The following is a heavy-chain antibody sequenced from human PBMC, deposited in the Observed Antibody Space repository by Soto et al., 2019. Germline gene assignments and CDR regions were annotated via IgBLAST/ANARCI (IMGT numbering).Heavy chain of an antibody. CDR1: GLTFSRYA. V-gene: IGHV3-23*01. CDR2: VGFSGSST. D-gene: IGHD1-26*01. Sequence: EVQLSESGGGLAQPGGSLRLSCEGSGLTFSRYAMSWVRQAPGKGLEWVSSVGFSGSSTHYADSVKGRFTVSRDNSKNILYLQLSRLTADDTAVYYCATALTAGRDTTVVPIGNWGQGIPVTVSS. CDR3: ATALTAGRDTTVVPIGN. J-gene: IGHJ4*02.